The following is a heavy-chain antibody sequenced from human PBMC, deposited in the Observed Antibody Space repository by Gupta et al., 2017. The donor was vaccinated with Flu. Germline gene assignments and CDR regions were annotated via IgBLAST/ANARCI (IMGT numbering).Heavy chain of an antibody. CDR1: GFTFSAYS. CDR2: ISASSSHI. V-gene: IGHV3-21*02. J-gene: IGHJ4*02. Sequence: EVQLVESGGGLVKPGGSLRLSCAASGFTFSAYSMNWVRQAPGKGLEWISLISASSSHIYYADSVKGRFTISRDNAKNSLYLQMNSLRAEDTAVYHCARDFSGCDYWGQGTLVTVSS. CDR3: ARDFSGCDY. D-gene: IGHD6-19*01.